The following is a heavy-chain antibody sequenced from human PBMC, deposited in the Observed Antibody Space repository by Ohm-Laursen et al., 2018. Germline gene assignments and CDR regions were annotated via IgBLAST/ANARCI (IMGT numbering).Heavy chain of an antibody. CDR1: GFTFSSYA. Sequence: SLRLSCAASGFTFSSYAMNWVRQAPGKGLEWVSAISGSGDSTYYADSVKGRFTISRDNSKNTLYLQMNSLSAEDTAVYFCAKGNGATPYYYYMDVWGQGTTVTVSS. V-gene: IGHV3-23*01. CDR3: AKGNGATPYYYYMDV. D-gene: IGHD1-26*01. CDR2: ISGSGDST. J-gene: IGHJ6*02.